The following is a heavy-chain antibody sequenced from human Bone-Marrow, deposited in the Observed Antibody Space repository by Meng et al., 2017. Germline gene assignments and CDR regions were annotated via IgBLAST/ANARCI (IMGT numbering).Heavy chain of an antibody. Sequence: GESLKIYCAASGFTFSSYWMSWVRQAPGKGLEWVANIKQDGSEKYYVDSVKGRFTISRDNAKNSLYLQMNSLRAEDTAVYYCARTIFGVAPNWFDPWGQGTLVTVSS. V-gene: IGHV3-7*01. CDR2: IKQDGSEK. D-gene: IGHD3-3*01. CDR1: GFTFSSYW. CDR3: ARTIFGVAPNWFDP. J-gene: IGHJ5*02.